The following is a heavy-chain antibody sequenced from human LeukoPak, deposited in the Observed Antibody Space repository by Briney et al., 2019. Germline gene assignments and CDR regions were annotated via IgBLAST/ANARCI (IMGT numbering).Heavy chain of an antibody. D-gene: IGHD5-24*01. V-gene: IGHV1-69*05. CDR1: GGTFSSYA. CDR2: IIPIFGTA. J-gene: IGHJ3*02. Sequence: SVKVSCKASGGTFSSYAISWVRQAPGQGLEWMGRIIPIFGTANYAQKFQGRVTITTDESTSTAYMGLSSLRSEDTAVYYCARDGPNLMANDAFDIWGQGTMVTVSS. CDR3: ARDGPNLMANDAFDI.